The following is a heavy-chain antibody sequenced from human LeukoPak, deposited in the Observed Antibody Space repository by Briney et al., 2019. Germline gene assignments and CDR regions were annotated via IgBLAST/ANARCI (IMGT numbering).Heavy chain of an antibody. Sequence: GGSLSLSCAASGFKFNSYWMSWVRQAPGKGLECVANIKQDGSEIYFVDSVKGRFTISRDNAKSSLYLQMNSLRGEDTAVYYCARARYGSGGYFFDFWGQGTLVTVSS. CDR2: IKQDGSEI. CDR3: ARARYGSGGYFFDF. CDR1: GFKFNSYW. D-gene: IGHD3-10*01. V-gene: IGHV3-7*04. J-gene: IGHJ4*02.